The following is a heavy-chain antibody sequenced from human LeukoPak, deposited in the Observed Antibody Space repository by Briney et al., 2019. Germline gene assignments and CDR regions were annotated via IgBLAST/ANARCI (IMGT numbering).Heavy chain of an antibody. CDR2: IYSGGST. Sequence: GGSLRLSCAVSGFTVSDNYMSWVRQAPGKGLEWVSVIYSGGSTYCADSVKGRFTISRDNSKNTVYLQMNSLRAEDTAVYYCAIHDYLAYWGQGTLVTVSS. CDR1: GFTVSDNY. V-gene: IGHV3-53*01. CDR3: AIHDYLAY. J-gene: IGHJ4*02.